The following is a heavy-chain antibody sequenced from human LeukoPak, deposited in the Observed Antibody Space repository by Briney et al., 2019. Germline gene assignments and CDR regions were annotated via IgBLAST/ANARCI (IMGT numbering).Heavy chain of an antibody. CDR1: GFTVSSNY. Sequence: GGSLRLSCAASGFTVSSNYVSWVRQAPGKGLEWVSVIYSGGSTYYADSVKGRFTISRDNSKNTLYLQMNSLRAEDTAVYYCARGYYYDSSGYYSDAFDIWGQGTMVTVSS. CDR2: IYSGGST. CDR3: ARGYYYDSSGYYSDAFDI. D-gene: IGHD3-22*01. J-gene: IGHJ3*02. V-gene: IGHV3-66*01.